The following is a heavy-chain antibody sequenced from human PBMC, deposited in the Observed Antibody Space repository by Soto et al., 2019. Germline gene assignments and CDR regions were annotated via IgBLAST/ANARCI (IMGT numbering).Heavy chain of an antibody. J-gene: IGHJ4*02. CDR1: GFTFTSSA. V-gene: IGHV1-58*01. CDR2: IVVGSGNT. CDR3: ARVDPGETSPFDH. Sequence: SVKVSCKASGFTFTSSAVQWVRQARGQRLEWIGWIVVGSGNTNYAQKFQERVTITRDMSTSTAYMELSSLRSEDTAVYYCARVDPGETSPFDHWGQGTLVTVSS. D-gene: IGHD3-10*01.